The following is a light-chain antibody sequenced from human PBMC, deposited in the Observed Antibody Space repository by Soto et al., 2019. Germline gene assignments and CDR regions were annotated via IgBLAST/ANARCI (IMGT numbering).Light chain of an antibody. V-gene: IGKV3-20*01. Sequence: EIVLTQSPGTLSLSPGERATLSCRASQSVSSSYLAWYQQKPGQAPRVLIYGASSRATGIPDRFSGSGSGTEFTLTISRLEPEYFAVYYCQQYGSSPWTVGRGTEVEIK. J-gene: IGKJ1*01. CDR3: QQYGSSPWT. CDR1: QSVSSSY. CDR2: GAS.